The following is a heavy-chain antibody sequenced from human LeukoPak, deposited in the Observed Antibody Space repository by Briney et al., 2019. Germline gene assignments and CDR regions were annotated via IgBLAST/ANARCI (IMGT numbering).Heavy chain of an antibody. J-gene: IGHJ4*02. CDR2: ISYDGSNK. Sequence: WIRQPPGKGLEWVAVISYDGSNKYYADSVKGRFTISRDNSKNTLYLQMNSLRAEDTAVYYCAKDIFVGQQLVLLMDYWGQGTLVTVSS. D-gene: IGHD6-13*01. CDR3: AKDIFVGQQLVLLMDY. V-gene: IGHV3-30*18.